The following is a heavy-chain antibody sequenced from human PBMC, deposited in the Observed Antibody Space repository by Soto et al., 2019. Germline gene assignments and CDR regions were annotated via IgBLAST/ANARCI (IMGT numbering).Heavy chain of an antibody. J-gene: IGHJ4*02. D-gene: IGHD3-9*01. V-gene: IGHV3-33*01. CDR1: GFTFSSYG. CDR2: IWYDGSNK. Sequence: PGGSLRLSCAASGFTFSSYGMHWVRQAPGKGLEWVAVIWYDGSNKYYADSMKGRFTISRDNSKNTLYLQMNSLRAEDTAVYYCARDYDILTGSLYFDYWGQGTLVTVSS. CDR3: ARDYDILTGSLYFDY.